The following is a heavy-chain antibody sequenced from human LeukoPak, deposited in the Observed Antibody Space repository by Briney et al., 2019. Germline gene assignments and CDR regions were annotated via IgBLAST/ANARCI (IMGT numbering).Heavy chain of an antibody. J-gene: IGHJ4*02. D-gene: IGHD3-22*01. V-gene: IGHV1-8*03. Sequence: ASVTVSFTSSVYTFTIYDINWVRQATGQGLEWMGWMNPNSGNTGYAQKFQGRVTITRNTTISTAYMELSSLRSEDTGVYYCARRLKGYYDSSGYYLDCWGQGTLVSVCS. CDR2: MNPNSGNT. CDR3: ARRLKGYYDSSGYYLDC. CDR1: VYTFTIYD.